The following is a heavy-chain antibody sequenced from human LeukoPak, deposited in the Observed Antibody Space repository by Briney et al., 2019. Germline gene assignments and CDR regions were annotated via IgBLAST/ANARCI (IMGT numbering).Heavy chain of an antibody. CDR2: ISSSSSYI. J-gene: IGHJ4*02. CDR1: GFTFSSYS. CDR3: ARGAISGTVGYYFDY. Sequence: GGSLRLSCAASGFTFSSYSMNWVRQAPGKGLEWVSSISSSSSYIYYADSVKGRFTISRDNAKNSLYLQMNSLRAEDTAVYYCARGAISGTVGYYFDYWGQGTLVTVSS. D-gene: IGHD2-8*02. V-gene: IGHV3-21*01.